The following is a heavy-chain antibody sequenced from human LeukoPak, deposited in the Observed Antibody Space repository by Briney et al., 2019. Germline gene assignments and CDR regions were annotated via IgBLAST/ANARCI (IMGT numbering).Heavy chain of an antibody. CDR3: AKDPYSYGYGGNRGDY. Sequence: GGSLRLSCAASGFTFSSYAMSWVRQAPGKGLEWVSAISGSGGSTYYADSVKGRFTISRDNSKNTLYLQMNSLRAEDTAVYYCAKDPYSYGYGGNRGDYWGQGTLVTVSS. D-gene: IGHD5-18*01. V-gene: IGHV3-23*01. CDR1: GFTFSSYA. J-gene: IGHJ4*02. CDR2: ISGSGGST.